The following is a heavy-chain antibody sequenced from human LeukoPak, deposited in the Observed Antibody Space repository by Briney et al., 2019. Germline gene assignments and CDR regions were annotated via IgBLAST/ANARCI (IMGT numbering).Heavy chain of an antibody. Sequence: GGSLRLSCAASGFTVSSNYMSWVRQAPGKGLEWVSVIYSGGSTYYADSVKGRFTISRDNSKNTLYLQMNSLRAEDTAVYYCGREPYDSSGSFDYWGQGTLVTVSS. J-gene: IGHJ4*02. CDR3: GREPYDSSGSFDY. V-gene: IGHV3-53*01. CDR2: IYSGGST. D-gene: IGHD3-22*01. CDR1: GFTVSSNY.